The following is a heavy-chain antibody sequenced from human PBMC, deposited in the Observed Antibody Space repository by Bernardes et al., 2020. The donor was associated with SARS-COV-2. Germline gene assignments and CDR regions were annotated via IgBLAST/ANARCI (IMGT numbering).Heavy chain of an antibody. CDR3: ARAGYYGSGNYAFDF. V-gene: IGHV4-59*08. J-gene: IGHJ4*02. D-gene: IGHD3-10*01. CDR1: GGSISGYY. CDR2: IYYSKST. Sequence: SETLSLTCTVSGGSISGYYWTWIRQPPGKGLEWIGCIYYSKSTYYNPSLKSRVTISSDTSRNQFSLNLSSVTAADTAVYYCARAGYYGSGNYAFDFWGQGTLVTASA.